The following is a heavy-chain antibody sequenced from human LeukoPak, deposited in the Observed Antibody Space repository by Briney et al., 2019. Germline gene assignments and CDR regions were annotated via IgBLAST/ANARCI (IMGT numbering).Heavy chain of an antibody. CDR1: RYSFISYW. CDR3: ASLGGFLEWSDDAFDI. D-gene: IGHD3-3*01. J-gene: IGHJ3*02. CDR2: IYPGDSDT. Sequence: GESLKISCKGSRYSFISYWIGWVRQMPGKGLEWMGIIYPGDSDTRYSPSFQGQVTISADKSISTAYLQWSSLKASDTAMYYCASLGGFLEWSDDAFDIWGQGTMVTVSS. V-gene: IGHV5-51*01.